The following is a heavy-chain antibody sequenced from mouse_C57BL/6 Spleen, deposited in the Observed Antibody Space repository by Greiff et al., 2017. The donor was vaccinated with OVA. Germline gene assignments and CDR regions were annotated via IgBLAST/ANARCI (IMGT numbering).Heavy chain of an antibody. CDR1: GYTFTSYW. CDR3: ARGRTQRYYFDY. D-gene: IGHD3-1*01. V-gene: IGHV1-59*01. J-gene: IGHJ2*01. CDR2: IDPSDSYT. Sequence: QVQLQQPGAELVRPGTSVKLSCKASGYTFTSYWMHWVKQRPGQGLEWIGVIDPSDSYTNYNQKFKGKATLTVDTSSSTAYMQLSSLTSEDSAVYYCARGRTQRYYFDYWGQGTTLTVSS.